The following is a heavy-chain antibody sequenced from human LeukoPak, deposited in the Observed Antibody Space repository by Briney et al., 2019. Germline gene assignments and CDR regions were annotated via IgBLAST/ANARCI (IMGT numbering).Heavy chain of an antibody. CDR3: ARGGNTVFDY. D-gene: IGHD4-23*01. CDR1: GGSISRGGYS. J-gene: IGHJ4*02. Sequence: SETQSLTCAVSGGSISRGGYSWSWIRQPPGKGLEWIGYIYHSGRTHYNPSLESRVTMSVDRSENQFSLKLTSVTAADTAVYYCARGGNTVFDYWGQGAPVTVSS. V-gene: IGHV4-30-2*01. CDR2: IYHSGRT.